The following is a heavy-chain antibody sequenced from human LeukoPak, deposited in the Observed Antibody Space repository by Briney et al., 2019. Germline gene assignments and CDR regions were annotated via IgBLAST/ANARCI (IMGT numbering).Heavy chain of an antibody. J-gene: IGHJ4*02. CDR1: GFTVSTNF. D-gene: IGHD4-11*01. CDR2: IYSGGST. Sequence: GGSLRLSCVVSGFTVSTNFMSWVRQAPGERLEWVSVIYSGGSTYYADSVKGRFTISRDNSKNTLYLQMNSLRAEDTAVYYCARTRVGTTTFDYFDYWVQGTLVTVSS. CDR3: ARTRVGTTTFDYFDY. V-gene: IGHV3-53*01.